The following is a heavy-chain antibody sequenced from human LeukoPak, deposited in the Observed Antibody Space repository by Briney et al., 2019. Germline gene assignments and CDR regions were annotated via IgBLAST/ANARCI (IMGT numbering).Heavy chain of an antibody. J-gene: IGHJ4*02. CDR1: GFTFNSYA. V-gene: IGHV3-23*01. CDR2: IFGSGGSA. D-gene: IGHD6-19*01. Sequence: HPGGSLRLSCAASGFTFNSYAMYWVRQAPGKGLEWVSGIFGSGGSAHYADSVKGRFAISSNNSKNRVYLQMNSLRAEDTAVYCAKTATGYSSGHYPGWPVDCRGQGTLVTVSS. CDR3: AKTATGYSSGHYPGWPVDC.